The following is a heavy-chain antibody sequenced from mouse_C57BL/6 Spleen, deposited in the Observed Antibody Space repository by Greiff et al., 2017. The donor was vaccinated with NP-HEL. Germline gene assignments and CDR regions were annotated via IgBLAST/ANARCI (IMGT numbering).Heavy chain of an antibody. V-gene: IGHV5-4*01. CDR1: GFTFSSYA. CDR2: ISDGGSYT. Sequence: EVQGVESGGGLVKPGGSLKLSCAASGFTFSSYAMSWVRQTPEKRLEWVATISDGGSYTYYPDNVKGRFTISRDNAKNNLYLQMSHLKSEDTAMYYCARDDSYFAYWGQGTLVTVSA. D-gene: IGHD2-4*01. J-gene: IGHJ3*01. CDR3: ARDDSYFAY.